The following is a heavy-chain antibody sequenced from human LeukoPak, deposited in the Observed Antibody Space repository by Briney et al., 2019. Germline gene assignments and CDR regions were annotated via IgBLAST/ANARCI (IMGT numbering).Heavy chain of an antibody. D-gene: IGHD1-26*01. CDR2: IIPIFGTA. CDR3: ASSSRVGATGYYFDY. CDR1: GGTFSSYA. J-gene: IGHJ4*02. V-gene: IGHV1-69*05. Sequence: GASVKVSCKASGGTFSSYAISWVRQAPGQGLERMGGIIPIFGTANYAQKFQGRVTITTDESTSTAYMELSSLRSEDTAVYYCASSSRVGATGYYFDYWGQGTLVTVSS.